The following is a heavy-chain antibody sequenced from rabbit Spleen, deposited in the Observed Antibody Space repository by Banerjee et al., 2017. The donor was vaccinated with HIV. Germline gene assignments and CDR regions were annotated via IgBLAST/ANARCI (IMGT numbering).Heavy chain of an antibody. CDR1: GVSLNDKDV. V-gene: IGHV1S47*01. CDR2: INIVTGIP. J-gene: IGHJ6*01. D-gene: IGHD1-1*01. Sequence: EQLVESGGGLVQPEGSPTLTCKASGVSLNDKDVMCWVRQAPGKGLEWIACINIVTGIPYCASWVNGRFSIPRRNRQNTVFLQMTSLAAADTAPYFWAGDTSSSFSSYGMDLWGPGTLVTVS. CDR3: AGDTSSSFSSYGMDL.